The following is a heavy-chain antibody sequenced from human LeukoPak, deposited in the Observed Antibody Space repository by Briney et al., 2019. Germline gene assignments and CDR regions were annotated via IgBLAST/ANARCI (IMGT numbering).Heavy chain of an antibody. V-gene: IGHV4-31*03. CDR2: IYYSGST. D-gene: IGHD6-13*01. CDR1: GDSISSGGYY. Sequence: PSQTLPLTCTVSGDSISSGGYYWSWIRQHPGKGLEWIGYIYYSGSTYYNPSLKSRLTISVDTSKNQFSLKLSSVTAADTAVYHCARRSNWYAFDIWGQGTMVTVSS. J-gene: IGHJ3*02. CDR3: ARRSNWYAFDI.